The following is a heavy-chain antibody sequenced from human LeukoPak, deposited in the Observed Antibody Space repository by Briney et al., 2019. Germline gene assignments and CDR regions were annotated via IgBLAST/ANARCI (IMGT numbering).Heavy chain of an antibody. CDR1: GGTFSSYA. J-gene: IGHJ6*03. CDR2: IIPIFGTA. V-gene: IGHV1-69*05. D-gene: IGHD2-2*01. CDR3: ARYSRVVPAAKYYMDV. Sequence: GASVKVSCKASGGTFSSYAISWVRQAPGQGLEWMGGIIPIFGTANYAQKFQGRVTITTDESTSTAYMELSSLRSEDTAVYYCARYSRVVPAAKYYMDVWGKGTTVTVSS.